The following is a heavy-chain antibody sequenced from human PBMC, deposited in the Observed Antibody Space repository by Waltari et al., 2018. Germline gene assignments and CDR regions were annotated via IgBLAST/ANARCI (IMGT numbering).Heavy chain of an antibody. CDR1: GGPFSSYA. D-gene: IGHD6-19*01. J-gene: IGHJ4*02. Sequence: QVQLVQSGAEVKKPGSSVKVSCKASGGPFSSYAISWVRQAPGQGLEWMGGIIPILGIANYAQKFQGRVTITADKSTSTAYMELSSLRSEDTAVYYCARDLTSSGWPIYYFDYWGQGTLVTVSS. V-gene: IGHV1-69*10. CDR3: ARDLTSSGWPIYYFDY. CDR2: IIPILGIA.